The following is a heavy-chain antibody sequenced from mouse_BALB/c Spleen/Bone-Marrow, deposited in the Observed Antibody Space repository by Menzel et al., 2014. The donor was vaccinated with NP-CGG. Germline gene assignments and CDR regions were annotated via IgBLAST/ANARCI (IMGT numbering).Heavy chain of an antibody. CDR1: GYSFTDYN. J-gene: IGHJ3*01. CDR2: IDPYNGGT. Sequence: VQLQQSGPELVKPGASVKVSCKASGYSFTDYNMSWVKQSHGKSLEWIGYIDPYNGGTTYNQKFKGKATLTVDKSSSTAFMHLNSLTPDDSTVYYCVRGDYRYSWFAYWGQGTLVTVSA. D-gene: IGHD2-14*01. CDR3: VRGDYRYSWFAY. V-gene: IGHV1S135*01.